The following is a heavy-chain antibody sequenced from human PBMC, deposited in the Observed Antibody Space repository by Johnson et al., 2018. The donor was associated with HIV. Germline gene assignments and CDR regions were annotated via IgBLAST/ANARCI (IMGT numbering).Heavy chain of an antibody. CDR3: AREGYSYDSSGEGAFDI. J-gene: IGHJ3*02. Sequence: VQLVESGGGLVQPGGSLRLSCAASGFTFSSYWMHWVRQAPGKGLEWVSGISWNSGSIGYADSVKGRFTISRDNSKNTLYLQMNSLRAEDTAVYYCAREGYSYDSSGEGAFDIWGQGTLVTVSS. D-gene: IGHD3-22*01. CDR1: GFTFSSYW. CDR2: ISWNSGSI. V-gene: IGHV3-74*01.